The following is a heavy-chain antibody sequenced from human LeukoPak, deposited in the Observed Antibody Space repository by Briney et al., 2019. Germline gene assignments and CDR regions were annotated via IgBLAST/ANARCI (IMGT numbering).Heavy chain of an antibody. J-gene: IGHJ4*02. V-gene: IGHV3-23*01. CDR2: ISGSGGST. D-gene: IGHD6-19*01. CDR1: GFTFSSYA. Sequence: PGGSLRLSCAASGFTFSSYAMSWVRQAPGKGLEWVSAISGSGGSTYYADSVKGRFTISRDNSKNTLYLQMNSLRAEDTAVYYCAKAPPSYSSGWYYFDYWGQGTLVTVSS. CDR3: AKAPPSYSSGWYYFDY.